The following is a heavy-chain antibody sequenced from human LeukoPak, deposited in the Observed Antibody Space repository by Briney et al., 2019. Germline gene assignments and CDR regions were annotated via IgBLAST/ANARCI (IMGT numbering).Heavy chain of an antibody. D-gene: IGHD3-22*01. Sequence: SETLPLTCTVSGGSISSHSWSWIRQPPGKGLEWIGNIYYSGSIKYNPSLKSRVTTSVDTSKNQFSLKLSSVTAADTAVYYCARDQNYDSSGSFGMDVWGQGTTVTVSS. J-gene: IGHJ6*02. CDR1: GGSISSHS. V-gene: IGHV4-59*11. CDR3: ARDQNYDSSGSFGMDV. CDR2: IYYSGSI.